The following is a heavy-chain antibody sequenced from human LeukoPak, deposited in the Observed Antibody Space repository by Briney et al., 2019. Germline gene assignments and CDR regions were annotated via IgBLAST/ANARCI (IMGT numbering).Heavy chain of an antibody. V-gene: IGHV1-8*01. CDR3: AXXXYXNSYXYYYMDV. CDR1: GYTFTSYD. J-gene: IGHJ6*03. Sequence: ASVKVSCKASGYTFTSYDINWVRQATGQGLEWMGWMNPNSGNTGYAQKFQGRVTMTRNTSISTAYMELSSLRSEDTAVYYCAXXXYXNSYXYYYMDVWGKGTTVTVSS. CDR2: MNPNSGNT.